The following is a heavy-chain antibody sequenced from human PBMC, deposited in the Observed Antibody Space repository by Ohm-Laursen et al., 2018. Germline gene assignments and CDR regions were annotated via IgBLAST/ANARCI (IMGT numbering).Heavy chain of an antibody. V-gene: IGHV4-34*01. Sequence: GTLSLTWAVYGGSFSGYYWSWIRQPPGKGLEWIGEINHSGSTNYNPSLKSRVTISVDTSKNQFSLKLSSVTAADTAVYYCARVLARYYDSSGYGYWGQGTLVTVSS. J-gene: IGHJ4*02. CDR3: ARVLARYYDSSGYGY. D-gene: IGHD3-22*01. CDR1: GGSFSGYY. CDR2: INHSGST.